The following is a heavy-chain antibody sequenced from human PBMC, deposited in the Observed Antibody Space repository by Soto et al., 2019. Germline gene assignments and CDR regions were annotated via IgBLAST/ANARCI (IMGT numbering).Heavy chain of an antibody. D-gene: IGHD6-6*01. Sequence: TLSLTCTVSGGSISSYYWSWIRQPPGKGLEWIGYIYYSGSTNYNPSLKSRVTISVDTSKNQFSLKLSSVTAADTAVYYCARTLEYSSSYLEIWFDPWGQGTLVTVS. CDR2: IYYSGST. CDR3: ARTLEYSSSYLEIWFDP. CDR1: GGSISSYY. J-gene: IGHJ5*02. V-gene: IGHV4-59*01.